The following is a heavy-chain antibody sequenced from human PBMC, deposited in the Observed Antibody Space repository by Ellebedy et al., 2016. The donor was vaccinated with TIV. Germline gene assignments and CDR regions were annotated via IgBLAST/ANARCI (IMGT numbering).Heavy chain of an antibody. V-gene: IGHV3-74*01. Sequence: GESLKISXAASGFTFSSYWMHWVRQAPGKGLVWVSRINSDGSSTNYADSVKGRFTISRDNAKNTLYLQMNSLRAEDTAVYYCARGNASRAFDHWGQGTLVTVSS. CDR3: ARGNASRAFDH. D-gene: IGHD1-1*01. CDR1: GFTFSSYW. CDR2: INSDGSST. J-gene: IGHJ4*02.